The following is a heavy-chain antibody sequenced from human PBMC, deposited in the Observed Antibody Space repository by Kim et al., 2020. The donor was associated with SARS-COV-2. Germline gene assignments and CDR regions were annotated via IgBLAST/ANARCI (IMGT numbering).Heavy chain of an antibody. D-gene: IGHD2-15*01. J-gene: IGHJ4*02. V-gene: IGHV3-7*01. Sequence: GGSLRLSCTASGFTFSDNWMSWVRQAPGKGLEWLAKIKEDGSDKYYLNSVEGRFTISRDNAKNSLYLQMNSLRAEDTALYFYTRDRAYSLDYWGQGTLVTVSS. CDR1: GFTFSDNW. CDR3: TRDRAYSLDY. CDR2: IKEDGSDK.